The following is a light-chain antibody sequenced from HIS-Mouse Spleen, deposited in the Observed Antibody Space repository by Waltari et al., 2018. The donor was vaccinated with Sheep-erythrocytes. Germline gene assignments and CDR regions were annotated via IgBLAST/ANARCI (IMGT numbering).Light chain of an antibody. Sequence: QSALTQPASVSGLPGQSSAIPCTGTSSDVGRYNLVSWDQQHPGKAPKLMIYEGSKGPSRVYNRFCGSKSCNTASLTISGLQAEDEADYYCCSYAGSSTPWVFGGGTKLTVL. V-gene: IGLV2-23*01. J-gene: IGLJ3*02. CDR1: SSDVGRYNL. CDR2: EGS. CDR3: CSYAGSSTPWV.